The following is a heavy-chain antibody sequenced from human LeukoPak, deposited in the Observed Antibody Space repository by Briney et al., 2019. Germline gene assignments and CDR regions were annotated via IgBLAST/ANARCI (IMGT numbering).Heavy chain of an antibody. D-gene: IGHD6-13*01. CDR3: ARGFIAAAGMGY. J-gene: IGHJ4*02. Sequence: ASVKVSCKASGYTFTSYDINWVRQATGQGLEWMGWMSPNSGNTGYAQKFQGRVTMTRNTSISTAYMELSSLRSEDTAVYYCARGFIAAAGMGYWGQGTLVTVSS. V-gene: IGHV1-8*01. CDR2: MSPNSGNT. CDR1: GYTFTSYD.